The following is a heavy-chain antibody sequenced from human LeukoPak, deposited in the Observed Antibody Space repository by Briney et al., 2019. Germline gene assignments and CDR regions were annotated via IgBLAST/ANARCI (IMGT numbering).Heavy chain of an antibody. CDR3: ARSTRRDSEIALAEYFQH. V-gene: IGHV3-21*04. J-gene: IGHJ1*01. Sequence: GGSLRLSCAASGFTFSSYSMNWVRQAPGKGLEWVSSISSSSSYIYYADSVKGRFTISRDNAKNSLYLQMNSLRAEDTAVYYCARSTRRDSEIALAEYFQHWGQGTLVTVSS. CDR1: GFTFSSYS. D-gene: IGHD1-26*01. CDR2: ISSSSSYI.